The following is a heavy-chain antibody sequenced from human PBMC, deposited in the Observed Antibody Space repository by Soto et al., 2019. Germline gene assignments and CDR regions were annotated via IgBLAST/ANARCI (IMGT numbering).Heavy chain of an antibody. Sequence: ASVKVSCKASGGTFSSYAISWVRQAPGQGLEWMGGINPSGGSTSYAQKFQGRVTMTSDTSTSTAYMELSSLRSEDTAVYYCATRDCSSTSCYQGHDYWGQGTLVTVSS. CDR2: INPSGGST. J-gene: IGHJ4*02. CDR3: ATRDCSSTSCYQGHDY. D-gene: IGHD2-2*01. CDR1: GGTFSSYA. V-gene: IGHV1-46*01.